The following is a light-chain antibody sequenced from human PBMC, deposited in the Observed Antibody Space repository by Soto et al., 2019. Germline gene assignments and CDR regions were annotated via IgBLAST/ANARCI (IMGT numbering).Light chain of an antibody. CDR1: QSISSW. CDR2: KAS. Sequence: DIQMTQSPSTLSASVGDRVTITCRASQSISSWLAWYQQKPGKAPKLLIYKASSLESGVPSRFSGSGSGKEFTLTISSLQPDDFATYYCQKYNSYSGTFGQGTKLEIK. V-gene: IGKV1-5*03. J-gene: IGKJ2*01. CDR3: QKYNSYSGT.